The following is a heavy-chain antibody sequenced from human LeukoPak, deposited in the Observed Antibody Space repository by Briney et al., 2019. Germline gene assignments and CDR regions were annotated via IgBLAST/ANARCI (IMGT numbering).Heavy chain of an antibody. D-gene: IGHD5-18*01. Sequence: SETLSLTCSVFGGSISSYYWSWVRQAPGKGLEWIGYVSYSGSTDYNPSLKSRVVISIDTSKTQFSLRLRSVTAADTAVYYCARENDRYGRIDYWGQGTQVTVSS. J-gene: IGHJ4*02. V-gene: IGHV4-59*01. CDR2: VSYSGST. CDR1: GGSISSYY. CDR3: ARENDRYGRIDY.